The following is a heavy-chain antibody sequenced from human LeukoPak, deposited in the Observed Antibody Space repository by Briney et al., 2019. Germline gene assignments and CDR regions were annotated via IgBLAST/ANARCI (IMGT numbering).Heavy chain of an antibody. Sequence: GGSLRLSCAASGFTFSSYGMHWVRQAPGKGLEWVAVISYDGSNKYYADSVKGRFTISRDNSKNTLYLQMNSLRAEDTAVYYCAKDEMVRGVIIAPIDAFDTWGQGTMVTVSS. D-gene: IGHD3-10*01. CDR2: ISYDGSNK. CDR3: AKDEMVRGVIIAPIDAFDT. J-gene: IGHJ3*02. V-gene: IGHV3-30*18. CDR1: GFTFSSYG.